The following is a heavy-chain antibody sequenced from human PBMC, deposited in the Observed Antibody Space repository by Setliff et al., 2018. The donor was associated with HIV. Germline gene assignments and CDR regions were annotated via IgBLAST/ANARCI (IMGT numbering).Heavy chain of an antibody. J-gene: IGHJ6*02. CDR3: VRDTFDGRSYYGWDV. V-gene: IGHV3-74*01. CDR1: GLTFSTSW. D-gene: IGHD3-9*01. CDR2: LNPEANYI. Sequence: GGSLRLSCAASGLTFSTSWMQWVRQSPGEGLLWVARLNPEANYIHYADSVKGRFTISRDNAKNTLYLQMNRLRTEDTAVYYCVRDTFDGRSYYGWDVWGQGTTVTVSS.